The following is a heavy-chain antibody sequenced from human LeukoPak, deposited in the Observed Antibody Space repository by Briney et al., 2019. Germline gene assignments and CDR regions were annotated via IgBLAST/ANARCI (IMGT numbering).Heavy chain of an antibody. Sequence: PGGSLRLSCVASGFILSDYYMNWIRQTPGKGLEWLAHISGDSDTFYYTDAVKGRFTISRDNAKNSLFLQMDSLTVEDTAIYYCARDSNTAMIILDHWGQGTPVTVSS. CDR1: GFILSDYY. D-gene: IGHD5-18*01. J-gene: IGHJ4*02. CDR2: ISGDSDTF. V-gene: IGHV3-11*01. CDR3: ARDSNTAMIILDH.